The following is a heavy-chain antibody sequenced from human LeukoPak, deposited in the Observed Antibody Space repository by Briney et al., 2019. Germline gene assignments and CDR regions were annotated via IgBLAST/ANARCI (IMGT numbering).Heavy chain of an antibody. J-gene: IGHJ4*02. CDR3: TRNRPETPLGY. CDR2: IYSGGGT. V-gene: IGHV3-53*01. CDR1: GITVGNNY. D-gene: IGHD1-14*01. Sequence: GGSLRLSCAASGITVGNNYFSWVRQAPEKGLEWVALIYSGGGTVYADSVKGRFTISRDSSKNTLFLQMNSLKPEDTAMYHCTRNRPETPLGYWGQGTLVTVSS.